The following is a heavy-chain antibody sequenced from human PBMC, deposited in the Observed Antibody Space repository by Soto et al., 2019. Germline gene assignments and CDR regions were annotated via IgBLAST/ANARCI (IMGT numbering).Heavy chain of an antibody. CDR1: GYTFTGYY. V-gene: IGHV1-2*04. CDR2: INPNSGGT. Sequence: ASVKVSCKASGYTFTGYYMHWVRQAPGQGLEWMGWINPNSGGTNYAQKFQGWVTMTRDTSISTAYMELSRLRSDDTAVYYCARDEGSSSWFRPFYGMDVWGQGTTVTVSS. J-gene: IGHJ6*02. D-gene: IGHD6-6*01. CDR3: ARDEGSSSWFRPFYGMDV.